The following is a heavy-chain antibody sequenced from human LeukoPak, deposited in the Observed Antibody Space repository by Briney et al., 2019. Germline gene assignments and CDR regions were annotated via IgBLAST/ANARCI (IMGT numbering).Heavy chain of an antibody. CDR3: ARDSNVYYHDSSATDY. V-gene: IGHV3-21*01. J-gene: IGHJ4*02. D-gene: IGHD3-22*01. CDR2: ISSSSSYI. Sequence: GGSLRLSCAASGFTFSSYSMNWVRQAPGKGLEWVSSISSSSSYIYYADSVKGRFTISRDNAKNSLYLQMNSLRAEDTAVYYCARDSNVYYHDSSATDYWGQGTLVTVSS. CDR1: GFTFSSYS.